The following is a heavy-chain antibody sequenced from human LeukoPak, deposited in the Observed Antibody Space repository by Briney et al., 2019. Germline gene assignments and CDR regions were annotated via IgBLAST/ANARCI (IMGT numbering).Heavy chain of an antibody. CDR3: ARGYLGVRGVGNWFDP. Sequence: PSETLSLTCTVSSGSISSYYWSWIRQPPGKGLEWIGYIYYSGSTNYNPSLKSRVTISVDTSKNQFSLKLSSVTAADTAVYYCARGYLGVRGVGNWFDPWGQGTLVTVSS. CDR2: IYYSGST. J-gene: IGHJ5*02. CDR1: SGSISSYY. V-gene: IGHV4-59*01. D-gene: IGHD3-10*01.